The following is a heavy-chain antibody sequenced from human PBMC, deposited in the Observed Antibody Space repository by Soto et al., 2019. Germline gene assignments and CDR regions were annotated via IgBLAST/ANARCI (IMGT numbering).Heavy chain of an antibody. CDR1: GFTFSSYG. Sequence: GGSLRLSCAASGFTFSSYGMHWVRQAPGKGLEWVAVIWYDGSNKYYADSVKGRFTISRDNSKNTLYLQMNSLRAEDTAVYYCARDKALGRDYYDSSGYYYLKYYYYYYGMDVWGQGTTVTVSS. J-gene: IGHJ6*02. V-gene: IGHV3-33*01. CDR3: ARDKALGRDYYDSSGYYYLKYYYYYYGMDV. D-gene: IGHD3-22*01. CDR2: IWYDGSNK.